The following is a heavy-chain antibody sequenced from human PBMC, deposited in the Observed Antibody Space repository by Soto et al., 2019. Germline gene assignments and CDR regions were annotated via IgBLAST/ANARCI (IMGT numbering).Heavy chain of an antibody. CDR3: ANLHGRAPDIVVVPAAMEPFDY. D-gene: IGHD2-2*01. CDR2: ISGSGGST. Sequence: GGSLRLSCAASGFTFSSYAMSWVRQAPGKGLEWDSAISGSGGSTYYADSVKGRFTISRDNSKNTLYLQMNSLRAEDTAVYYCANLHGRAPDIVVVPAAMEPFDYWGQGTLVTVSS. J-gene: IGHJ4*02. V-gene: IGHV3-23*01. CDR1: GFTFSSYA.